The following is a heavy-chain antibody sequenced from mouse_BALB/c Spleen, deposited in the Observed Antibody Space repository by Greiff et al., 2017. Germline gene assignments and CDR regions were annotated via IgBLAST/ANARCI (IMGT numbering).Heavy chain of an antibody. Sequence: EVMLVESGGDLVKPGGSLKLSCAASGFTFSSYGMSWVRQTPDTRLEWVATISSGGSYTYYPDSVKGRFTISRDNAKNTLYLQMSSLKSEDTAIYYCARQGRKESMDYWGQGTSVTVSS. CDR3: ARQGRKESMDY. CDR1: GFTFSSYG. V-gene: IGHV5-6*01. CDR2: ISSGGSYT. J-gene: IGHJ4*01.